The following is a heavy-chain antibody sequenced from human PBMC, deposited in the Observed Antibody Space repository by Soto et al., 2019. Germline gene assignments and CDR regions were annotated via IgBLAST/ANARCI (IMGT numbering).Heavy chain of an antibody. Sequence: QVQLVQSGAEVKKPGASVKVSCKASGYTFTSYGISWVRQAPGQGLEWMGWISAYNGNTNYAQKLQGRGTMTTDTSTSTAYRELMCLRSDETAVYYCARVLGDIVLGSETMLVNWFDPWGQGTLVTVAS. J-gene: IGHJ5*02. V-gene: IGHV1-18*01. CDR1: GYTFTSYG. CDR2: ISAYNGNT. CDR3: ARVLGDIVLGSETMLVNWFDP. D-gene: IGHD2-2*01.